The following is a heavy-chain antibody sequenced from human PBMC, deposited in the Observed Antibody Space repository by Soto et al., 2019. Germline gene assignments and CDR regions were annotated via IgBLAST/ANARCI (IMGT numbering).Heavy chain of an antibody. V-gene: IGHV4-30-2*01. CDR1: FASIICGGYS. Sequence: SETLSRTSAIPFASIICGGYSWSWIRQPPGKGLEWIGYIYHSGSTYYNPSLKSRVTISVDRSKNQFSLKLSSVTAADTAVYYCARGQVVAAQHWGQG. J-gene: IGHJ1*01. CDR3: ARGQVVAAQH. D-gene: IGHD2-15*01. CDR2: IYHSGST.